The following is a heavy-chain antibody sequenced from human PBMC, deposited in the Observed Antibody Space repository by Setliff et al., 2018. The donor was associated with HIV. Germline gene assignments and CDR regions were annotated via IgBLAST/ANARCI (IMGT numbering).Heavy chain of an antibody. J-gene: IGHJ5*01. V-gene: IGHV4-38-2*01. CDR3: ARAIPYGITGNGWFVS. Sequence: PSETLSLTCAVSGYSISSGYYWGWIRQPPGKGLEWIGSIYHSGSTYYTPSLKSRLTTAVDTSKNQFSLKLSSVTAADTAIYYCARAIPYGITGNGWFVSLGQGTLVTVSS. CDR2: IYHSGST. D-gene: IGHD1-20*01. CDR1: GYSISSGYY.